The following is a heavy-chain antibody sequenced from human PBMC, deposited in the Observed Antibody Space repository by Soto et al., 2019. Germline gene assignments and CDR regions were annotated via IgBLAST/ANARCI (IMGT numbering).Heavy chain of an antibody. CDR3: ARIETASIK. J-gene: IGHJ4*02. CDR2: IYYTGST. V-gene: IGHV4-31*03. CDR1: GASIRSGGYY. Sequence: SETLSLTCSVSGASIRSGGYYWSWLRQSPGKGLERIGHIYYTGSTFYSPSHKSRLTISLDTSKNQFSLDLRSVTAADTAMYYCARIETASIKWGRGTLVTVSS.